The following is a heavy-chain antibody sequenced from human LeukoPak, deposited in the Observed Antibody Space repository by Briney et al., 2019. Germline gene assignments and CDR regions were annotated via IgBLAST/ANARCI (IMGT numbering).Heavy chain of an antibody. Sequence: PGGSLRLSCAASGFTFSSYSMNWVRQAPGKGLEWVSYISSSSSTIYYADSVKGRFTISRDNAKNSLYLQMNSLRAEDTAVYYCAGPYDFWSAHRGGYWGQGTLVTVSS. CDR2: ISSSSSTI. CDR3: AGPYDFWSAHRGGY. V-gene: IGHV3-48*01. CDR1: GFTFSSYS. D-gene: IGHD3-3*01. J-gene: IGHJ4*02.